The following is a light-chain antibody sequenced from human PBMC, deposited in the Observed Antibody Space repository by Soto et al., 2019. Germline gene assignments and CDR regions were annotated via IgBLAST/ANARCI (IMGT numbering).Light chain of an antibody. CDR2: LTS. Sequence: VMTHSALSLTVTPGEPASFPCRSVRSLLSGNGHHYLDCYLQKPGQSSQLLIYLTSTRASGVPDRFSGSGSGTDFTLKISRVEAEDVGVYYCMQALQGPPTFGQGPRWIS. J-gene: IGKJ1*01. CDR3: MQALQGPPT. CDR1: RSLLSGNGHHY. V-gene: IGKV2-28*01.